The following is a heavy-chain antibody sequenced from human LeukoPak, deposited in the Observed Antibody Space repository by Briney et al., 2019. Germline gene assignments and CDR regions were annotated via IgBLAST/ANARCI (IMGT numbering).Heavy chain of an antibody. D-gene: IGHD1-26*01. CDR1: GYTFTGYY. J-gene: IGHJ4*02. V-gene: IGHV1-2*02. CDR3: ARGGSGSQPFDY. Sequence: ASVKVSCKASGYTFTGYYMHWVRQAPGQGLEWMGWINPNSGGTNNAQKFQDRVTMTRDTSISTAYMELSRLRSDDTAVYYCARGGSGSQPFDYWGQGTLVTVSS. CDR2: INPNSGGT.